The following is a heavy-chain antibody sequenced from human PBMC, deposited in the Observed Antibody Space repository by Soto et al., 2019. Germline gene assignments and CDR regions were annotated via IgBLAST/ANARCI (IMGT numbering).Heavy chain of an antibody. CDR1: GGTFSSYA. V-gene: IGHV1-69*01. D-gene: IGHD3-3*01. CDR3: ARDLGSITIVGYGMDV. CDR2: IIPICGTA. J-gene: IGHJ6*02. Sequence: QVQLVQSGAEVKKPGSSVKVSCKASGGTFSSYAISWVRQAPGQGLEWMGGIIPICGTANYAQKFQGRVTITADESTSTAYMELSSLRSEDTAVYYCARDLGSITIVGYGMDVWGQGTTVTVSS.